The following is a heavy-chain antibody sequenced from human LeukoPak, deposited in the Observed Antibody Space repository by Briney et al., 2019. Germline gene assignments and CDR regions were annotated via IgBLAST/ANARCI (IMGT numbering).Heavy chain of an antibody. D-gene: IGHD6-13*01. CDR3: ARDSYRVVHRSSGIAAAY. V-gene: IGHV3-33*01. J-gene: IGHJ4*02. CDR1: GFTFSSYG. CDR2: IWYDGSNK. Sequence: PGGSLRLSCAASGFTFSSYGMHWVRQAPGKGLEWVAVIWYDGSNKYYADSVKGRFTISRDNSKNTLYLQMNSLRAEDTAVYYCARDSYRVVHRSSGIAAAYWGQGTLVTVSS.